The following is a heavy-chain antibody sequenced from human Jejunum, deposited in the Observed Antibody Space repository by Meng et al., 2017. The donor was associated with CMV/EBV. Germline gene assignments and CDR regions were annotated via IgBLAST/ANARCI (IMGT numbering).Heavy chain of an antibody. D-gene: IGHD4/OR15-4a*01. CDR1: FTVRPNY. CDR3: AREDAKVHYYSYGMDV. Sequence: FTVRPNYMSWVRQAPGKGLEWVSLIYSTGITYYADSVKGRFTISRDNSKNTLFLQMNSLRSEDTGVYYCAREDAKVHYYSYGMDVWGQGTTVTVSS. J-gene: IGHJ6*02. V-gene: IGHV3-53*01. CDR2: IYSTGIT.